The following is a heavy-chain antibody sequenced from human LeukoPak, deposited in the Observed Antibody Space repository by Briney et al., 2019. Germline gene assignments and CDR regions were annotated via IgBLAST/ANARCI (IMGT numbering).Heavy chain of an antibody. J-gene: IGHJ6*02. CDR1: GFTFTSTA. D-gene: IGHD3-16*02. V-gene: IGHV1-58*01. CDR3: AADGRATYDYVWGSYPNYYYYYGMDV. Sequence: SVKVSCKASGFTFTSTAVQWVRQARGQRLEWIGWIVVGSGNTNYAQKFQERVTITRDMSTSTAYMELSSLRSEDTAVYYCAADGRATYDYVWGSYPNYYYYYGMDVWGQGTTVTVSS. CDR2: IVVGSGNT.